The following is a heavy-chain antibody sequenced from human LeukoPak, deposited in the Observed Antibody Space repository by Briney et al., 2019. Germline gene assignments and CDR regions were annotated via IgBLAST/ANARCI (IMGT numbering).Heavy chain of an antibody. Sequence: PSETLSLTCAVYVGSFSGHYWSWIRQPPGKGLEWIGEVDHSGSTNYNPSLKSRVTLSVDTSKNQFSLKLSSVTAADTAVYYCARSRIPATSPFDPWGQGTLVTVSS. D-gene: IGHD2-2*01. CDR2: VDHSGST. CDR1: VGSFSGHY. CDR3: ARSRIPATSPFDP. J-gene: IGHJ5*02. V-gene: IGHV4-34*01.